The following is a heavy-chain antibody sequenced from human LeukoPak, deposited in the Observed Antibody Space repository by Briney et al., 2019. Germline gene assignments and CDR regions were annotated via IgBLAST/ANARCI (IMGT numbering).Heavy chain of an antibody. CDR3: ASIVVVPAADNWFDP. V-gene: IGHV3-23*01. D-gene: IGHD2-2*01. J-gene: IGHJ5*02. CDR1: GFTFSSYE. Sequence: PGGSLRLSCAASGFTFSSYEMSWVRQAPGEGLEWVSAISGSGGSTYYADSVKGRFTISRDNSKNTLYLQMNSLRAEDTAVYYCASIVVVPAADNWFDPWGQGTLVTVSS. CDR2: ISGSGGST.